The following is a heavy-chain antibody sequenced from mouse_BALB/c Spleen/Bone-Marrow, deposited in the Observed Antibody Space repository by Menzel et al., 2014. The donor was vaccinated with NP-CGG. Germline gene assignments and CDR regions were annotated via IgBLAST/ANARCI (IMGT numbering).Heavy chain of an antibody. CDR2: INNGSSYT. J-gene: IGHJ4*01. D-gene: IGHD1-1*02. V-gene: IGHV5-6*01. CDR3: ARRRGGPYAMDY. Sequence: DVQLQESGGDLVKPGGSLKLSCAASGFTFSSYGMSWVRQTPDKRLEWVATINNGSSYTFYPDSVKGRFTISRDNAKNTLYLQMSSLKSEDTAMYYCARRRGGPYAMDYWGQGTSVTVSP. CDR1: GFTFSSYG.